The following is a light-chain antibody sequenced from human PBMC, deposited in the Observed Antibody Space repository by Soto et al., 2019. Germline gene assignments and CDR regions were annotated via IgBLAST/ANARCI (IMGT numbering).Light chain of an antibody. Sequence: ENLLTQSPDTLSLSAGERATLFCRASEIINSGYLAWYQQKPGRSPRLLIYGASKRATGIPDRFSGSESGTDFTLTINSLEPEDSAVYYCQQYGLSPPFGQGPRLDIK. V-gene: IGKV3-20*01. CDR1: EIINSGY. J-gene: IGKJ5*01. CDR2: GAS. CDR3: QQYGLSPP.